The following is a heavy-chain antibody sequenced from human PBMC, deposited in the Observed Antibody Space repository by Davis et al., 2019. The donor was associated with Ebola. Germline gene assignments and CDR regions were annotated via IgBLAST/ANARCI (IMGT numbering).Heavy chain of an antibody. J-gene: IGHJ5*02. Sequence: GESLKISCAASGFVFSSYVMSWVRRAPGKGLEWFSTQGLSADTYYADSVKGRFTIPRDNSKNTLYLQMNSLRAEDTAVYYCARGLGQLVRGVGFDPWGQGTLVTVSS. CDR3: ARGLGQLVRGVGFDP. D-gene: IGHD6-6*01. CDR2: QGLSADT. CDR1: GFVFSSYV. V-gene: IGHV3-66*03.